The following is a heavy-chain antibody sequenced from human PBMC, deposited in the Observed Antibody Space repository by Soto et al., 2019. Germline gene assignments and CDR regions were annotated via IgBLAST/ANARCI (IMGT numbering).Heavy chain of an antibody. Sequence: PGGSLRLSCAVSGFNFDDYAMHWVRQVPGKGLEWVSGISWTGGSIGYADSVKGRFTISRDNAKKYLYLQMNSLRADDTALYYCAKDQTIEAAGTGYGMDVWGQGPTVTVYS. CDR1: GFNFDDYA. D-gene: IGHD6-13*01. CDR2: ISWTGGSI. CDR3: AKDQTIEAAGTGYGMDV. J-gene: IGHJ6*02. V-gene: IGHV3-9*01.